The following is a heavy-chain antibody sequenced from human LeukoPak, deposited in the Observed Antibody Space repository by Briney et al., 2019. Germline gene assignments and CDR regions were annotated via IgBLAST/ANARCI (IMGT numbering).Heavy chain of an antibody. D-gene: IGHD5-12*01. CDR3: AGSGYDPNWFDP. CDR1: GFTFSDYY. J-gene: IGHJ5*02. Sequence: KPGGSLRLSCAASGFTFSDYYMSWIRQAPGKGLERVSYISSSSSYTNYADSVKGRFTISRDNAKNSLYLQMNSLRAEDTAVYYCAGSGYDPNWFDPWGRGTLVTVSS. V-gene: IGHV3-11*03. CDR2: ISSSSSYT.